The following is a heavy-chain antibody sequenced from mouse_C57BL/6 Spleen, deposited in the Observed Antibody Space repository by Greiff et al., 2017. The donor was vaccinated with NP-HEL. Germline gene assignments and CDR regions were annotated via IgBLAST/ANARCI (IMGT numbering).Heavy chain of an antibody. CDR2: IYPRSGNT. CDR3: AKEDYYGSHWYFDV. CDR1: GYTFTSYG. Sequence: QVQLKESGAELARPGASVKLSCKASGYTFTSYGISWVKQRTGQGLEWIGEIYPRSGNTYYNEKFKGKATLTADKSSSTAYMELRSLTSEDSAVYFCAKEDYYGSHWYFDVWGTGTTVTVSS. J-gene: IGHJ1*03. D-gene: IGHD1-1*01. V-gene: IGHV1-81*01.